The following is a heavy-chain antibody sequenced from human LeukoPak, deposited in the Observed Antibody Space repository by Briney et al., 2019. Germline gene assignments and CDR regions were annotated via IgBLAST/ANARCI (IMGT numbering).Heavy chain of an antibody. CDR1: GDSISGRPYD. V-gene: IGHV4-39*01. Sequence: PSETLSLTCTVFGDSISGRPYDWGWIRQPPGKGLEYIGSISSSGSTYYNASLQSRVTISVDASNNQFSLKLGSVTAADTAVYYCAIHLSQRDGTKRGFDYWGQGTLVTVSS. J-gene: IGHJ4*02. D-gene: IGHD5-24*01. CDR2: ISSSGST. CDR3: AIHLSQRDGTKRGFDY.